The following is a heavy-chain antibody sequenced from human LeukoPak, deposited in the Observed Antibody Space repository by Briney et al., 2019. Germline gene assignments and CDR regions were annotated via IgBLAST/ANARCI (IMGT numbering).Heavy chain of an antibody. D-gene: IGHD2-15*01. CDR2: ISAYNGNT. CDR1: GYTFTSYG. J-gene: IGHJ4*02. V-gene: IGHV1-18*01. CDR3: ARDRGSYCSGGSCYFYGY. Sequence: ASVKVSCKASGYTFTSYGISWVRQAPGQGLEWMGWISAYNGNTNYAQKLQGRVTMTTDTSTSTAYMELRSLRSDDTAVYYCARDRGSYCSGGSCYFYGYWGQGTLVTVSS.